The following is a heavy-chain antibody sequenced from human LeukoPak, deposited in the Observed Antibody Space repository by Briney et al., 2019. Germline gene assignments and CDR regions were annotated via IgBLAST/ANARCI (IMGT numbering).Heavy chain of an antibody. D-gene: IGHD1-26*01. CDR3: AKVGVGAQRLDY. V-gene: IGHV4-59*01. J-gene: IGHJ4*02. CDR2: IYYSGST. CDR1: GDSISSNY. Sequence: PSETLSLTCTVSGDSISSNYWSWIRQPPGEGLEWIGYIYYSGSTKYNPSLQSRVTISVDTSKNQFSLKLSSVTAADTAVYYCAKVGVGAQRLDYWGQGTLVTVSS.